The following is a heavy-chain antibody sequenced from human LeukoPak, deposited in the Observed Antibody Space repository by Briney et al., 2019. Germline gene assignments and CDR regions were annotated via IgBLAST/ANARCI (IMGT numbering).Heavy chain of an antibody. CDR2: IKQDGREK. D-gene: IGHD5/OR15-5a*01. Sequence: PGGSLRLSCAASGFTFSSYWMSWVRQAPGKGLEWVANIKQDGREKYYVDSVKGRFTISRDNAKNSLYLQMNSLRAEDTAVYYCARDPPLVSGPVYYYYYMDVWGKGTTVTVSS. CDR1: GFTFSSYW. V-gene: IGHV3-7*01. CDR3: ARDPPLVSGPVYYYYYMDV. J-gene: IGHJ6*03.